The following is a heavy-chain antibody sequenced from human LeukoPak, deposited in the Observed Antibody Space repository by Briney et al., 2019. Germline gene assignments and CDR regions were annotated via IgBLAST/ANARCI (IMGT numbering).Heavy chain of an antibody. CDR2: IYYSGST. J-gene: IGHJ4*02. Sequence: PSETLSLTCTVSGGSISSGDYYWSWIRQPPGKGLEWIGYIYYSGSTYYNPSLKSRVAISVDTSKNQFSLKLSSVTAADTAVYYCARDPPPDDYGDYHDYWGQGTLVTVSS. CDR1: GGSISSGDYY. V-gene: IGHV4-30-4*01. CDR3: ARDPPPDDYGDYHDY. D-gene: IGHD4-17*01.